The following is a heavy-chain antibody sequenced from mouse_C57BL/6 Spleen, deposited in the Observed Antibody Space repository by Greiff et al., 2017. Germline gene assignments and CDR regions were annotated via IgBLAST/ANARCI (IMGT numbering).Heavy chain of an antibody. Sequence: VHVKQSGAELVRPGASVKLSCTASGFNIKDDYMHWVKQRPEQGLAWIGWIDPENGDTEYASQFPGKATITADTASNTAYLQLSSLTSVDTAVYYCTTANYDSVRDWGQGTTLTVSS. CDR2: IDPENGDT. CDR3: TTANYDSVRD. D-gene: IGHD2-4*01. CDR1: GFNIKDDY. J-gene: IGHJ2*01. V-gene: IGHV14-4*01.